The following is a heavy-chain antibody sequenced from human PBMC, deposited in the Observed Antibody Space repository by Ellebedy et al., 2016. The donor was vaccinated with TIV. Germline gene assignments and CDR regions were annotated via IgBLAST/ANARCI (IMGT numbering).Heavy chain of an antibody. J-gene: IGHJ3*02. CDR1: GFTFSSYA. V-gene: IGHV3-23*01. D-gene: IGHD2-2*01. CDR2: ISGSGGST. Sequence: GESLKISXAASGFTFSSYAMSWVRQAPGKGLEWVSAISGSGGSTYYADSVKGRFTISRDNAKNSLYLQMNSLRAEDTAVYYCARSGGIVVVPAAPDAFDIWGQGTMVTVSS. CDR3: ARSGGIVVVPAAPDAFDI.